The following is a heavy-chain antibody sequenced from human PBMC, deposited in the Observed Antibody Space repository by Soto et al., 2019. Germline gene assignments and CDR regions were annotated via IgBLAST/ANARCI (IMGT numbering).Heavy chain of an antibody. CDR3: ARSWEVRGVIRAPD. Sequence: QVQLVQSGAEVKKPGSSVKVSCKASGGTFSSYAISWVRQAPGQGLEWMGGIITIFGTANYAQKFQGRVTITADESTSTAYMELSSLRSDDRALYDCARSWEVRGVIRAPDWGQGTLVTVS. CDR1: GGTFSSYA. CDR2: IITIFGTA. D-gene: IGHD3-10*01. J-gene: IGHJ4*02. V-gene: IGHV1-69*01.